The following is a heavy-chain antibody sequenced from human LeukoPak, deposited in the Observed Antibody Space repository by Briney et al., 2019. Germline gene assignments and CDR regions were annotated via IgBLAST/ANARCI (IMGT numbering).Heavy chain of an antibody. V-gene: IGHV4-30-4*08. CDR2: IYYSGTT. CDR1: GGSISSGGHY. CDR3: ASYYDSSGPTFDN. Sequence: SETLSLTCTVSGGSISSGGHYWSWVRQSPGKGLEWIAYIYYSGTTYYNPSLESRVTMSIDTSTNQFPLKLNSVTAADTAVYYCASYYDSSGPTFDNWGQGALVTVSS. D-gene: IGHD3-22*01. J-gene: IGHJ4*02.